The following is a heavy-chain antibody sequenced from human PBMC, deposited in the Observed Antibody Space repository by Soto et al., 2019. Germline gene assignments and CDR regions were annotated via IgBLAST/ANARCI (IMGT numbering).Heavy chain of an antibody. D-gene: IGHD3-22*01. V-gene: IGHV1-3*01. CDR2: INAGNGNT. Sequence: PGQRLEWMGWINAGNGNTKYSQKFQGRVTITRDTSASTAYMELSSLRSEDTAVYYCARALGGYYPPDYWGQGTLVSVSS. J-gene: IGHJ4*02. CDR3: ARALGGYYPPDY.